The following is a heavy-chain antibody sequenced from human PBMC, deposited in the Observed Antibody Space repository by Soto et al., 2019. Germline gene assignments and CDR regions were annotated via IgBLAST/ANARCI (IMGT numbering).Heavy chain of an antibody. Sequence: GESLKISCKGSGYSFAGYWITWVRRKPGKGLEWMGRIDPSDSHTYYSPSFRGHVTISVTKSITTVFLQWSSLRASDTAMYYCARQIYDSDTGPNFQYYFDSWGQGTPVTVSS. V-gene: IGHV5-10-1*01. CDR3: ARQIYDSDTGPNFQYYFDS. CDR1: GYSFAGYW. J-gene: IGHJ4*02. D-gene: IGHD3-22*01. CDR2: IDPSDSHT.